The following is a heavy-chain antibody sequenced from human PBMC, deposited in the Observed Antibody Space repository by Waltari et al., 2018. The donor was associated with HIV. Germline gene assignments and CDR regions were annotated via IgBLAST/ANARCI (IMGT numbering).Heavy chain of an antibody. Sequence: EVQLVESGGGLIQPGGSLRLSCAASGFTVSSVYMSWVRQAPGKVMGGVAVIQSSGGTNYADSVKGRFTISRDNSKNTLYLQMNSLGAEDTAVYYCARDTTVVGTRYFDYWGRGTLVTVSS. D-gene: IGHD6-13*01. J-gene: IGHJ4*02. CDR1: GFTVSSVY. V-gene: IGHV3-53*01. CDR2: IQSSGGT. CDR3: ARDTTVVGTRYFDY.